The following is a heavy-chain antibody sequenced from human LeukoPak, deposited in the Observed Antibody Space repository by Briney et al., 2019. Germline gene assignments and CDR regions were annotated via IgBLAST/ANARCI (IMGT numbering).Heavy chain of an antibody. Sequence: SETLSPTCTVSGGSISSGGYYWSWIRQPPGKGLEWIGYIYYSGSTNYNPSLKSRVTISVDTSKNQFSLKLSSVTAADTAVYYCARLLPGGVFEFDYWGQGTLVTVSS. D-gene: IGHD3-3*01. CDR3: ARLLPGGVFEFDY. J-gene: IGHJ4*02. CDR2: IYYSGST. V-gene: IGHV4-61*08. CDR1: GGSISSGGYY.